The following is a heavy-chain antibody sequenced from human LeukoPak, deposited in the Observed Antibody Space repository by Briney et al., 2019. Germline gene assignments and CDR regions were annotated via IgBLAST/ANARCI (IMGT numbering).Heavy chain of an antibody. J-gene: IGHJ4*02. D-gene: IGHD6-13*01. Sequence: GGSLRLSCAASGFTFSSYTMSWVRQAPGKGLEWVSTITTSDGNTYYADSVKGRFTISRDNSKNTLSLQLNSLRVEDTAVYYCAKEFVAAVGHYFDYWGQGTLVTVSS. CDR1: GFTFSSYT. CDR2: ITTSDGNT. V-gene: IGHV3-23*01. CDR3: AKEFVAAVGHYFDY.